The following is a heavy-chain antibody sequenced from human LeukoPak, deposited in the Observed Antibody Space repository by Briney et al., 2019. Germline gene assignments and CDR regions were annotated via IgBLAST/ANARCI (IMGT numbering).Heavy chain of an antibody. CDR2: IYHSGST. V-gene: IGHV4-30-2*01. CDR3: AREGECSSTSCGFQSAEYFQH. Sequence: SQTLSLTCTVSGGSISSGGYYWSWIRQPPGKGLEWIGYIYHSGSTYYNPSLKSRVTISVDRSKNQFSLKLSSVTAADTAVYYCAREGECSSTSCGFQSAEYFQHWGQGTLVTVSS. J-gene: IGHJ1*01. D-gene: IGHD2-2*01. CDR1: GGSISSGGYY.